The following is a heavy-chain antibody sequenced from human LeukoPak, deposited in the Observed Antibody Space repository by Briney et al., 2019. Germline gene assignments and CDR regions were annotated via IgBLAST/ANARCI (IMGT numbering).Heavy chain of an antibody. CDR3: ARSPYCSSTSCYRGACYFDH. J-gene: IGHJ4*02. CDR2: IYTSGST. Sequence: SETLSLICTVSGGSISSYYWSWIRQPAGKGLEWIGRIYTSGSTNYNPSLKSRVTMSVDTSKNQFSLKLSSVTAADTAVYYCARSPYCSSTSCYRGACYFDHWGQGTLVTVSS. D-gene: IGHD2-2*01. V-gene: IGHV4-4*07. CDR1: GGSISSYY.